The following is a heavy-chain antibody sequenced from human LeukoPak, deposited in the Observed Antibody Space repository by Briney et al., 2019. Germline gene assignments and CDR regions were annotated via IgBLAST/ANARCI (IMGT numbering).Heavy chain of an antibody. CDR2: IYTSGGT. D-gene: IGHD3-22*01. CDR3: ARDRGGDNYYYDSSGYSREGFDY. Sequence: SEALSLTCTVSGGSISSYYWSWIRQPAGKGLEWIGRIYTSGGTNYNPSLKSRVTMSVDTSKNQFSLKLSSVTAADTAVYYCARDRGGDNYYYDSSGYSREGFDYWGQGTLVTVSS. V-gene: IGHV4-4*07. CDR1: GGSISSYY. J-gene: IGHJ4*02.